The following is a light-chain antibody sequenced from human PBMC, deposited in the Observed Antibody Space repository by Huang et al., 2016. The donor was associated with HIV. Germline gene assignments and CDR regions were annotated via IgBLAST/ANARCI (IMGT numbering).Light chain of an antibody. J-gene: IGKJ4*01. CDR1: QSISNN. CDR3: QQYHKWPLT. Sequence: IAMTQSPVTLSVSPGESASLSCRASQSISNNVARYQRKFGQTPRIHLYAASTRATGLPARFSGSGSGTEFTLTISSLRSEDVAVYYCQQYHKWPLTFGGGTKVEI. V-gene: IGKV3-15*01. CDR2: AAS.